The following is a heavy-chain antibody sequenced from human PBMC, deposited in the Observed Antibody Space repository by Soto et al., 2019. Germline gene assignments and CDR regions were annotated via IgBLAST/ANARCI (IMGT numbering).Heavy chain of an antibody. Sequence: SETLSLTCTVSGGSISSYYWSWIRQPPGKGLEWIGYIYYSGSTNYNPSLKSRVTISVDTSKNQFSLKLSSVTAADTAVYYCARGLGGKLYYYGMDVRGQGTTVTVSS. CDR3: ARGLGGKLYYYGMDV. D-gene: IGHD5-12*01. V-gene: IGHV4-59*01. CDR1: GGSISSYY. J-gene: IGHJ6*02. CDR2: IYYSGST.